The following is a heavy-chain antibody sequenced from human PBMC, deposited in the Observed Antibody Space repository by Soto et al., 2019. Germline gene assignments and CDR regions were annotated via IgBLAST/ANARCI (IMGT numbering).Heavy chain of an antibody. CDR3: VRGVVVANCFDY. J-gene: IGHJ4*02. V-gene: IGHV3-74*01. D-gene: IGHD2-15*01. CDR2: INSDGSAT. CDR1: GFTFSSYW. Sequence: EVQLVDSGGDLVQPGGSLRLSCAASGFTFSSYWMHWVRQAPGKGLVWVSRINSDGSATNYADSVKGRFTISRDNAKNTLYLQMNSLRAEDTAMYFCVRGVVVANCFDYWGQGALFTVSS.